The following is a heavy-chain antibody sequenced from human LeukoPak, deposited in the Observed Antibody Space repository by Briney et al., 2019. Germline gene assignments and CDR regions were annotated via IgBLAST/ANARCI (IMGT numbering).Heavy chain of an antibody. V-gene: IGHV4-59*01. CDR3: ARYGDYGRLDY. J-gene: IGHJ4*02. CDR2: ICYSGST. CDR1: GGSISSYY. D-gene: IGHD4-17*01. Sequence: SETLSLTCTVSGGSISSYYWSWIRQPPGKGLEWIGYICYSGSTNYNPSLKSRVTISVDTSKNQFSLKLSFVTAADTAVYYCARYGDYGRLDYWGQGTLVTVSS.